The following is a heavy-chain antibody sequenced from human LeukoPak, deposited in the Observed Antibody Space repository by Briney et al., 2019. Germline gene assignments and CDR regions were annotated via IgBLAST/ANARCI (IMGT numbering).Heavy chain of an antibody. D-gene: IGHD5-12*01. V-gene: IGHV3-48*02. CDR3: ARWSTLVDIVATTPFDY. CDR1: GFTFSSYS. Sequence: PGGSLRLSCAASGFTFSSYSMNWVRQAPGKGLEWVSYISSSSSTIYDADSVKGRFTISRDNAKNSLYLQMNSLRDEDTAVYYCARWSTLVDIVATTPFDYWGQGTLVTVSS. J-gene: IGHJ4*02. CDR2: ISSSSSTI.